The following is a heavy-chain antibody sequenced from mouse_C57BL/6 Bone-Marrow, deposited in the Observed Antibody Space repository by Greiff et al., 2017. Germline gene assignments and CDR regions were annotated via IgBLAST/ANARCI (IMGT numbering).Heavy chain of an antibody. CDR2: IYPRDGST. J-gene: IGHJ1*03. Sequence: VQRVESGPELVKPGASVKLSCKASGYTFTSYDINWVKQRPGPGLEWIGWIYPRDGSTKYNEKFKGKATLTVDTSSSTAYMELHSLPSEDSAVYFCARLEFDGSSGDWYFDVWGTGTTVTVSS. V-gene: IGHV1-85*01. CDR1: GYTFTSYD. CDR3: ARLEFDGSSGDWYFDV. D-gene: IGHD1-1*01.